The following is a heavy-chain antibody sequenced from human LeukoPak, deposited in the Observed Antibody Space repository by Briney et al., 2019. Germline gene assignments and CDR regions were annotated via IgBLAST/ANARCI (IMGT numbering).Heavy chain of an antibody. CDR3: ARGDCGGDCYVSY. V-gene: IGHV4-30-4*02. CDR1: GGSISSGDYY. J-gene: IGHJ4*02. D-gene: IGHD2-21*02. CDR2: IYYSGST. Sequence: SDTLSLTCPVSGGSISSGDYYWSWVRRPPGKGLEWIGYIYYSGSTYYNTSVKSRVTISVDTSKNQFSLKLSSVTAADTAVYYCARGDCGGDCYVSYWGQGTLVTVSS.